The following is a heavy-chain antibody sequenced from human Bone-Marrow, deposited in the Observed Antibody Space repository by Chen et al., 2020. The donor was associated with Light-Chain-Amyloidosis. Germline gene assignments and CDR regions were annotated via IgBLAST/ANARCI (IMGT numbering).Heavy chain of an antibody. CDR1: GYTFPTYW. J-gene: IGHJ4*02. CDR3: ARRRDGYNFDY. V-gene: IGHV5-51*01. D-gene: IGHD5-12*01. Sequence: EVQLEQSGPEVKKPGESLKISCKGSGYTFPTYWIGWVRQLPGKGLAWMGVIYPDDSDARYSPSFEGQVTISADKSITTAYLQWRSLKASDTAMYYCARRRDGYNFDYWGQGTLVTVSS. CDR2: IYPDDSDA.